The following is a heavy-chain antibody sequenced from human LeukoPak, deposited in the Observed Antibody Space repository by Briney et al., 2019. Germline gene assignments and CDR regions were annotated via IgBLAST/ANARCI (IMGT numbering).Heavy chain of an antibody. CDR3: ARGGFFIWFGELLDFDY. Sequence: GGSLRLSYAASGFTFSDYYISWIRQAPGKGLEWVSDISSSGSTIYYADSVKGRFTISRDNAKNSLYLQMNSLRAEDTAVYYCARGGFFIWFGELLDFDYWGQGTLVTVSS. CDR1: GFTFSDYY. CDR2: ISSSGSTI. J-gene: IGHJ4*02. D-gene: IGHD3-10*01. V-gene: IGHV3-11*01.